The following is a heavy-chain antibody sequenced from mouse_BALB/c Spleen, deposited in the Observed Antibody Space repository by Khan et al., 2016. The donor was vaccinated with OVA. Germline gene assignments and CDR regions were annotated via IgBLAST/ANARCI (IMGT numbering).Heavy chain of an antibody. V-gene: IGHV1-54*01. D-gene: IGHD3-2*02. J-gene: IGHJ3*01. CDR2: INPGSGGT. Sequence: QVQLQQSGAELVRPGTSVKVSCKASGYAFTNYLIEWVKQRPGQGLEWIGVINPGSGGTNYNEKFKDKATLTADTSSSTAYLQLSSLTSDDSAVYCCSRSGYGSGAYWGQGTLVTVSA. CDR1: GYAFTNYL. CDR3: SRSGYGSGAY.